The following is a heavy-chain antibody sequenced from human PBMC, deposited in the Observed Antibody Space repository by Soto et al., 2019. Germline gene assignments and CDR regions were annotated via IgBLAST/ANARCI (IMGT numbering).Heavy chain of an antibody. Sequence: GGSLRLSCAASGFTFSSYSMNWVRQAPGKGLEWVSYISSSSSTIYYADSVKGRFTISRDNAKNSLYLQMNSLRDEDTAVYYCAREKGYDYVWGSYRYTYFDYWGQGTLVTVSS. CDR2: ISSSSSTI. CDR1: GFTFSSYS. V-gene: IGHV3-48*02. D-gene: IGHD3-16*02. CDR3: AREKGYDYVWGSYRYTYFDY. J-gene: IGHJ4*02.